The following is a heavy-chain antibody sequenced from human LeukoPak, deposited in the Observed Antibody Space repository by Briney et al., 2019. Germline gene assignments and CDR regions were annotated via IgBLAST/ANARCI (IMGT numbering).Heavy chain of an antibody. CDR3: ARDDGGRHTSSLDY. D-gene: IGHD6-6*01. V-gene: IGHV3-48*03. CDR2: MSSTGDII. J-gene: IGHJ4*02. CDR1: GFTFSTYE. Sequence: PGGSLRLSCAASGFTFSTYETHWVRQAPGKGLEWVSYMSSTGDIIYYADSVKGRFTISRDNAKNSLYLQMDSLRAEDTAVYYCARDDGGRHTSSLDYWGQGTLVAVSS.